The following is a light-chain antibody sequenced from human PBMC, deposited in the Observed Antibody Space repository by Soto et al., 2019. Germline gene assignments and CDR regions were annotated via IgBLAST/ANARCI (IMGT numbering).Light chain of an antibody. J-gene: IGKJ2*01. CDR1: QSISSW. CDR2: DAS. V-gene: IGKV1-5*01. Sequence: DIQMTQSPSTLSASVGDRVTITCRASQSISSWLAWYQQKPGKAPKLLIYDASSLESGVPSRFSGSGSATEFTLTISRLQPDDFATYYCQQYNSYSMYTFGQGTKLAIK. CDR3: QQYNSYSMYT.